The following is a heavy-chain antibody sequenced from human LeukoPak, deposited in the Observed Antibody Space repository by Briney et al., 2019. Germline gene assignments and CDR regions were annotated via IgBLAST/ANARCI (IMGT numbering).Heavy chain of an antibody. CDR1: GLIVSSNY. D-gene: IGHD3-16*01. J-gene: IGHJ3*02. Sequence: GGSLRLSCVASGLIVSSNYMTWVRQAPGKGLEWVSIIYSAGSIDYADSVKGRFTISRDNSKNTVYLQMDNVTGADTAVYYCAREGRGTDAFDIWGQGTIVTVSS. CDR3: AREGRGTDAFDI. CDR2: IYSAGSI. V-gene: IGHV3-66*01.